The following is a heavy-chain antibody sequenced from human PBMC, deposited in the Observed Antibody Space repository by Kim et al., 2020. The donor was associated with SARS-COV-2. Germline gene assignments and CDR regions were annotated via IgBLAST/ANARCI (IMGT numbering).Heavy chain of an antibody. CDR3: AKDIGVLNYMDV. V-gene: IGHV3-9*01. J-gene: IGHJ6*03. Sequence: YAAPLQGRFTISQDNAKNSLYLQMNSLRAEDTALYYCAKDIGVLNYMDVWGNGTTVPVSS.